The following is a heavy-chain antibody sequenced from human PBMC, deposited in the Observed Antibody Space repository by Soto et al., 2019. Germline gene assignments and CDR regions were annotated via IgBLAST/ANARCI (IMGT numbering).Heavy chain of an antibody. D-gene: IGHD2-21*01. Sequence: SETLSLTCTVSGGSISSYYWSWIRQPPGKGLEWIGYIYYSGSTNYNPSLKSRVTISVDTSKNQFSLKLSSVTAAATAVYYCARDERVEESIGWAQGTQVTVSS. CDR2: IYYSGST. V-gene: IGHV4-59*01. CDR1: GGSISSYY. CDR3: ARDERVEESIG. J-gene: IGHJ4*02.